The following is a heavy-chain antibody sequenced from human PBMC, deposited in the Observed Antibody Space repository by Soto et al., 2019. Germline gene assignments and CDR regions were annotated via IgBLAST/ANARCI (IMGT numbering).Heavy chain of an antibody. Sequence: SETLSLTCTVSGGSISSGGYYWSWIRQHPGKGLEWIGYIYYSGSTYYNPSLKSRVTISVDTSKNQFSLKLSSVTAADTAVYYCARAYYDFWSGAFDIWGQGTMVTVSS. CDR1: GGSISSGGYY. CDR3: ARAYYDFWSGAFDI. D-gene: IGHD3-3*01. V-gene: IGHV4-31*03. CDR2: IYYSGST. J-gene: IGHJ3*02.